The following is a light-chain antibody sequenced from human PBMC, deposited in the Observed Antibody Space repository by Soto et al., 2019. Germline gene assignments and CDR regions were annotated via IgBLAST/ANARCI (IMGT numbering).Light chain of an antibody. CDR3: QQYGSSPPRT. J-gene: IGKJ1*01. CDR2: GAS. CDR1: QSVSNDL. Sequence: EIVLTQSPGILSLSPGQRVTLSCRASQSVSNDLLAWYQQEPGQAPSLLIYGASTRATDVPDRFSGSGSGADFTLTISRLEPVDFAVYYCQQYGSSPPRTFGQGTTVDIK. V-gene: IGKV3-20*01.